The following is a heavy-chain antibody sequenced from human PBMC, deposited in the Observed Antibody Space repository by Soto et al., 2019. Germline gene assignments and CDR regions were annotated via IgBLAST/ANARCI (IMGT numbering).Heavy chain of an antibody. CDR1: GFTISNYA. CDR2: ISNSADST. Sequence: GGSLRLSCAASGFTISNYAMSWVRQAPGKGLEWVASISNSADSTYYGDSVKGRFTISRDNSKNTLYLQMKVLRADDTAVYYCAKDRRYGGNYKWYFDLWGRGTLVTAPQ. CDR3: AKDRRYGGNYKWYFDL. D-gene: IGHD2-21*02. V-gene: IGHV3-23*01. J-gene: IGHJ2*01.